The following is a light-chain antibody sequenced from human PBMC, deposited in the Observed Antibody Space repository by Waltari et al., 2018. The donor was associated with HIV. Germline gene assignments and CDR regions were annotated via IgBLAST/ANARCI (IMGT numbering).Light chain of an antibody. Sequence: QSVLTQPHSVSGAPGQRVTISCTGSSSNIGAGYDVPWYQQLPGTAPKLLIYANINRPSGVPDRFSGSKSGSSASLAITGLQAEDEAHYYCQSFDSSLTTSGVIFGGGTKLTVL. CDR2: ANI. CDR3: QSFDSSLTTSGVI. J-gene: IGLJ2*01. V-gene: IGLV1-40*01. CDR1: SSNIGAGYD.